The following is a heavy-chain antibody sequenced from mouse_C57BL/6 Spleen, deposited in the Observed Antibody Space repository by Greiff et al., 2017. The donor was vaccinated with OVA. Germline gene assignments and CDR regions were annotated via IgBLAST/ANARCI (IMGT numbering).Heavy chain of an antibody. CDR1: GYTFTSYT. J-gene: IGHJ4*01. D-gene: IGHD2-5*01. V-gene: IGHV1-4*01. Sequence: QVQLKESGAELARPGASVKMSCKASGYTFTSYTMHWVKQRPGQGLEWIGYINPSSGYTKYNQKFKDKATLTADKSSSTAYMQLSSLTSEDSAVYYCARGGGLYSNYEMDYWGQGTSVTVSS. CDR2: INPSSGYT. CDR3: ARGGGLYSNYEMDY.